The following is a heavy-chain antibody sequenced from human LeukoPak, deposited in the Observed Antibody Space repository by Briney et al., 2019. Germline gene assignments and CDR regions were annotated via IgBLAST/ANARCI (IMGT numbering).Heavy chain of an antibody. V-gene: IGHV4-59*08. CDR1: GGSISSYY. D-gene: IGHD6-13*01. Sequence: SETLSLTCTVSGGSISSYYWSWIRQPPGKGLEWIGYIYYSGSTNYNPSLKSRVTISVDTSKNQFSLKLSSVTAADTAVYYCARHVGYSSSWYDYYYYYGMDVWGQGTTVTVS. J-gene: IGHJ6*02. CDR2: IYYSGST. CDR3: ARHVGYSSSWYDYYYYYGMDV.